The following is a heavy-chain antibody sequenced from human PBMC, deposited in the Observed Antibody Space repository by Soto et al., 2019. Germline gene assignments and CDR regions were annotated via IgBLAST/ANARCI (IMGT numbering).Heavy chain of an antibody. CDR2: IRKDASVI. CDR3: ARDVSPADGKLFYDAFDI. D-gene: IGHD2-2*01. V-gene: IGHV3-7*01. Sequence: EVQLVESGGDLVQPGGSLRLSCAASGFTFSTYWMTWVRQAPGRGLEWVANIRKDASVIHYADSVEGRFTIYRDNAKNSLYPQMRSLRAEDPAVYFCARDVSPADGKLFYDAFDIWGQGTVVTVSS. J-gene: IGHJ3*02. CDR1: GFTFSTYW.